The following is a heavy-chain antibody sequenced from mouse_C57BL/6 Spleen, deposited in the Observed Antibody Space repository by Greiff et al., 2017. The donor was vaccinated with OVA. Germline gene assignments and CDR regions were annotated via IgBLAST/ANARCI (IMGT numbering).Heavy chain of an antibody. CDR2: ISYDGSN. J-gene: IGHJ2*01. CDR1: GYSITSGYY. Sequence: EVQLQESGPGLVKPSQSLSLTCSVTGYSITSGYYWNWIRQFPGNKLEWMGYISYDGSNNYNPSLKNRISITRDTSKNQFFLKLNSVTTEDTATYYCAIYYYGSSPYFDYWGQGTTLTVSS. CDR3: AIYYYGSSPYFDY. D-gene: IGHD1-1*01. V-gene: IGHV3-6*01.